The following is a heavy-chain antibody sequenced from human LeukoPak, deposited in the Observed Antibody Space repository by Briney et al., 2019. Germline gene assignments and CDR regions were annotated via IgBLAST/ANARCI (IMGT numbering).Heavy chain of an antibody. CDR3: ARGASSSP. CDR1: GFTFSTFW. J-gene: IGHJ5*02. CDR2: IKQDGSER. D-gene: IGHD6-13*01. V-gene: IGHV3-7*03. Sequence: GGSLRLSCEASGFTFSTFWMTWVRQVPGKGLEWVSNIKQDGSERNYVDSVKGRFTISRDNAKNSLYLQMNSLRAEDTAVYYCARGASSSPWGQGTLVTVSS.